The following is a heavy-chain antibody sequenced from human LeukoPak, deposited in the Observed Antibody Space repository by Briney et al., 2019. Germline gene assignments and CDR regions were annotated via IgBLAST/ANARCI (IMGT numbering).Heavy chain of an antibody. CDR3: AREEGGFDAFDI. V-gene: IGHV1-58*02. D-gene: IGHD3-16*01. Sequence: GTSVKVSCKASGFTFTRSAMQWVRQARGQRLEWIGWIVVGSGNTNYAQKFQERVTITRDMSTSTAYMELSRLRSDDTAVYYCAREEGGFDAFDIWGQGTMVTVSS. J-gene: IGHJ3*02. CDR2: IVVGSGNT. CDR1: GFTFTRSA.